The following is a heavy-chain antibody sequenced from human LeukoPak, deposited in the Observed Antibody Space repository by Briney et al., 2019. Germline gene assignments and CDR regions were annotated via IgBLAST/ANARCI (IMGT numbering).Heavy chain of an antibody. CDR2: IYYSGST. D-gene: IGHD5-18*01. V-gene: IGHV4-39*01. CDR1: GGSLSRSSYY. CDR3: ARQGYSYGYIDY. J-gene: IGHJ4*02. Sequence: SETLSLTCTVSGGSLSRSSYYWDWIRQPPGKGLEWIGNIYYSGSTFYNPSLTSRVTISVDTSRKQFSLQLSSVTAADTAVYYCARQGYSYGYIDYWGQGTLVTVSS.